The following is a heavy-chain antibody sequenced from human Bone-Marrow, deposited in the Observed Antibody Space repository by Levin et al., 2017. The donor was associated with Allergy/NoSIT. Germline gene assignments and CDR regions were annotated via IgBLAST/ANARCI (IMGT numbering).Heavy chain of an antibody. CDR1: GFASQKYG. CDR2: VSYDGSYE. Sequence: PGGSLRLSCVASGFASQKYGMHWVRQTPGKGLEWVAFVSYDGSYEFYADSVKGRFTISRDNSKNTLYLQMNSLRPEDTAVYYCAKDGGIVVGTTNRMDVWGQGTTVTVSS. V-gene: IGHV3-30*18. J-gene: IGHJ6*02. CDR3: AKDGGIVVGTTNRMDV. D-gene: IGHD2-15*01.